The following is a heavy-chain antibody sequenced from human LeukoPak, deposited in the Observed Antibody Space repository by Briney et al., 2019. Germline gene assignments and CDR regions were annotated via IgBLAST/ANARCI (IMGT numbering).Heavy chain of an antibody. CDR2: ISFSTTTI. J-gene: IGHJ4*02. Sequence: GGSLRLSCAASGFTFNNYNMNWVRQAPGKGLEWVSFISFSTTTIYYADSVKGRFTISRDNAKNTLYLQMNSLRAEDTAVYYCARGGAVDSSGWYVDYWGQGTLVTVSS. CDR1: GFTFNNYN. D-gene: IGHD6-19*01. CDR3: ARGGAVDSSGWYVDY. V-gene: IGHV3-48*04.